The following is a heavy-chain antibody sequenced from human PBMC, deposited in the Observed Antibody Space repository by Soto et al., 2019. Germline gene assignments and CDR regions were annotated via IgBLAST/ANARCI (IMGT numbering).Heavy chain of an antibody. Sequence: SETLSLTCTVSGGSISSSSYYWGWIRQPPGRGLEWIGSIYYSGSTYYNPSLKSRVTISVDTSKNQFSLKLSSVTAADTAVYYCTYDILTGYYTAPSHRYGMDVWGQGTTVTVSS. CDR3: TYDILTGYYTAPSHRYGMDV. J-gene: IGHJ6*02. CDR1: GGSISSSSYY. CDR2: IYYSGST. D-gene: IGHD3-9*01. V-gene: IGHV4-39*01.